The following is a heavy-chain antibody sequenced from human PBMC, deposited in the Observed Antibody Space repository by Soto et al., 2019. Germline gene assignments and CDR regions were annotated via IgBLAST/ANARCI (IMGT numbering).Heavy chain of an antibody. Sequence: GSLRLSCEVSGFVLRTYDASWVRQAPGKGLEWLAVIIAWGQTIYSAESARGRFTISRDDAKNTLHLQIDSLTVEDTAVYYCVPRLNPRVPDHWGQGTLVTSPQ. J-gene: IGHJ4*02. CDR2: IIAWGQTI. D-gene: IGHD3-22*01. CDR3: VPRLNPRVPDH. CDR1: GFVLRTYD. V-gene: IGHV3-23*01.